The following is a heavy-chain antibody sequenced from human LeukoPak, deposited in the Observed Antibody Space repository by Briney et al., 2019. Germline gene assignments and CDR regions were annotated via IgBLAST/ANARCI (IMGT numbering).Heavy chain of an antibody. J-gene: IGHJ4*02. D-gene: IGHD3-9*01. CDR3: ATSLGLRYFDWLSGGFDY. Sequence: GASVTVSCKVSGYTLTELSMHWVRQAPGKGLEWMGGFNPEDGETIYAQKFQGRVTMTEDTSTDTAYMELRSLRSEDTAVYYCATSLGLRYFDWLSGGFDYWGQGTLVTVSS. CDR2: FNPEDGET. CDR1: GYTLTELS. V-gene: IGHV1-24*01.